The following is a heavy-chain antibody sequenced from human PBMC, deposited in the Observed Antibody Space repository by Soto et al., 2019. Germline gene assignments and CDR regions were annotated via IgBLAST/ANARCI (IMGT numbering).Heavy chain of an antibody. CDR2: ISSSGSTI. D-gene: IGHD6-13*01. Sequence: GGSLRLSCAASGFTFSSYEMNWVRQAPGKGLEWVSYISSSGSTIYYADSVKGRFTISRDNAKNSLYLQMNSLRAEDTAVYYCARVIYAAGPKYHYYYYCMDFWGQGTTVTVSS. V-gene: IGHV3-48*03. J-gene: IGHJ6*02. CDR1: GFTFSSYE. CDR3: ARVIYAAGPKYHYYYYCMDF.